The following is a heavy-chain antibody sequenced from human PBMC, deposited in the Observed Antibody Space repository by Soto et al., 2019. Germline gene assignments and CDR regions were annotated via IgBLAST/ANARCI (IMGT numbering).Heavy chain of an antibody. Sequence: GGSLRLSCAASGFTFSSYAMHWVRQAPGKGLEWVAVISYDGSNKYYADSVKGQFTISRDNSKNTLYLQMNSLRAEDTAVYYCARDVRSSSWYYYFDYWGQGTLVTVSS. CDR1: GFTFSSYA. CDR3: ARDVRSSSWYYYFDY. CDR2: ISYDGSNK. D-gene: IGHD6-13*01. J-gene: IGHJ4*02. V-gene: IGHV3-30-3*01.